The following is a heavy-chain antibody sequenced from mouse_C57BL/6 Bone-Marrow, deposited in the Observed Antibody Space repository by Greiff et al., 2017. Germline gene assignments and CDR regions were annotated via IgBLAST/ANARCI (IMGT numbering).Heavy chain of an antibody. Sequence: VQLQESGPELVKPGASVKLSCKASGYTFTSYDINWVKQRPGQGLEWIGWIYPRDGSTKYNEKFKGKATLTVDTASSTAYMELNSRTSEESAVYFCARSGTGFAYWGQGTLVTVSA. CDR3: ARSGTGFAY. D-gene: IGHD4-1*01. CDR1: GYTFTSYD. V-gene: IGHV1-85*01. CDR2: IYPRDGST. J-gene: IGHJ3*01.